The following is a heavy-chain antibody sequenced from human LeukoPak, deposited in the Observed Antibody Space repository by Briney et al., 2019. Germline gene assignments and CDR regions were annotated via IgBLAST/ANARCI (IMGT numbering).Heavy chain of an antibody. CDR1: GYTFTTYA. CDR2: MNPNSGNT. J-gene: IGHJ6*03. V-gene: IGHV1-8*02. CDR3: ARAYYMDV. Sequence: ASVKVSCKASGYTFTTYAITWVRQATGQGLEWMGWMNPNSGNTDYAQKFQGRVTMTRNSSISTAYMELSSLRSEDTAVYYCARAYYMDVWGKGTTVTVSS.